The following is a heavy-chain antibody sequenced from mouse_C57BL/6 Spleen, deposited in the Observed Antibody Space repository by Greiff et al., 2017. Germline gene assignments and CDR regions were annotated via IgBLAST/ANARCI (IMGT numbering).Heavy chain of an antibody. Sequence: QVQLQQPGAELVMPGASVKLSCKASGYTFTSYWMHWVKQRPGQGLEWIGEIDPSDSYTNYNQKFKGKSTLTVDKSSSTAYMQLSSLTSEDSAVYYCARRAYYDYDNYYAMDYWGQGTSVTVSS. CDR3: ARRAYYDYDNYYAMDY. CDR2: IDPSDSYT. V-gene: IGHV1-69*01. CDR1: GYTFTSYW. J-gene: IGHJ4*01. D-gene: IGHD2-4*01.